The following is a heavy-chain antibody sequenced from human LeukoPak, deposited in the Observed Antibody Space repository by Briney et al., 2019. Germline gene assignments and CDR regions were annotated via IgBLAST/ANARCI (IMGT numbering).Heavy chain of an antibody. CDR1: GFTFSSYW. J-gene: IGHJ3*02. CDR2: IKQDGSEK. V-gene: IGHV3-7*01. Sequence: GGSLRLSCAASGFTFSSYWMSWVRQAPGKGLEWVANIKQDGSEKYYVDSVKGRFTISRDNAKNSLYLQMNSLRAEDTAVYYCASGGITMIVVPIYGRDAFDIWGQGTMVTVSS. CDR3: ASGGITMIVVPIYGRDAFDI. D-gene: IGHD3-22*01.